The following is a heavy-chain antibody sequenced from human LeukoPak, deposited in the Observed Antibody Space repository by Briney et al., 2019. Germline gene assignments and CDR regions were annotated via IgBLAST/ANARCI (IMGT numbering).Heavy chain of an antibody. CDR2: IKSKADGGTT. J-gene: IGHJ5*02. CDR3: TTDLIGYYDSSGYYAFDP. D-gene: IGHD3-22*01. Sequence: GGSLRLSCAASGFTFSNAWMSWVRQAPGKGLEWVGRIKSKADGGTTDYAVPVKGRFTISRDDSKNTLYLQRNSLKTEDTAVYYCTTDLIGYYDSSGYYAFDPWGQGTLVTVSS. V-gene: IGHV3-15*01. CDR1: GFTFSNAW.